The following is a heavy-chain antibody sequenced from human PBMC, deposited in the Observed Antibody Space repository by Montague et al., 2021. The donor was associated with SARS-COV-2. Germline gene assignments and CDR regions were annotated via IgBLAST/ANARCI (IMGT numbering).Heavy chain of an antibody. J-gene: IGHJ6*02. CDR3: ARVGRQQLVRLSGMDV. CDR2: IYYSGST. V-gene: IGHV4-39*07. Sequence: SETLSLTCTVSGGSISSSSYYWGWIRQPPGKGLEWIGNIYYSGSTYYNPSLKSRVTISVDTSKNQFSLKLSSVTAADTAVYHCARVGRQQLVRLSGMDVWGQGTTVTVSS. CDR1: GGSISSSSYY. D-gene: IGHD6-13*01.